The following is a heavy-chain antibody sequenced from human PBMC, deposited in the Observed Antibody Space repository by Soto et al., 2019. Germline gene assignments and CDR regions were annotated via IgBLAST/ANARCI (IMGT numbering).Heavy chain of an antibody. J-gene: IGHJ4*02. CDR3: ANLPLYGSGFAC. CDR1: GFTFDDYA. V-gene: IGHV3-9*01. CDR2: ISWNGAAT. D-gene: IGHD3-10*01. Sequence: EVQLVESGGGLVQPGGSLRLSCAASGFTFDDYAIHWVRQAPGKGLEWVSGISWNGAATGYMNSVKGRFSISRDNTKNTLYLQLHSLRSEDTAVYYCANLPLYGSGFACWGQGTLVTVSS.